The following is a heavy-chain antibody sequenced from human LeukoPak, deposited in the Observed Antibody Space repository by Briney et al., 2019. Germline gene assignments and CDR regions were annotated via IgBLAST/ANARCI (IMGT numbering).Heavy chain of an antibody. V-gene: IGHV4-59*01. CDR2: IYYSGST. D-gene: IGHD6-6*01. CDR3: ARTKYSNHPFDY. CDR1: GGSISSYC. Sequence: SETLSLTCTVSGGSISSYCWSWIRQPPGKGLEWIGYIYYSGSTNYNPSLKSRVTISVDTSKNQFSPKLSSVTAADTAVYYCARTKYSNHPFDYWGQGTLVTVSS. J-gene: IGHJ4*02.